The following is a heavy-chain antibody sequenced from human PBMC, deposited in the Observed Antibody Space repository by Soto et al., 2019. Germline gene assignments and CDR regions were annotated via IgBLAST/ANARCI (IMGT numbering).Heavy chain of an antibody. Sequence: SETLSLTCTVSGDSISSYYWSWIRQPPGKGLEWIGYIYYSVSTNYNPSLKSRVTISVDTSKNQFSLKLSSVTAADTAVYYCARGIVVVVAATPHPNYYYYGMDVWGQGTKVTVSS. J-gene: IGHJ6*02. D-gene: IGHD2-15*01. V-gene: IGHV4-59*01. CDR1: GDSISSYY. CDR2: IYYSVST. CDR3: ARGIVVVVAATPHPNYYYYGMDV.